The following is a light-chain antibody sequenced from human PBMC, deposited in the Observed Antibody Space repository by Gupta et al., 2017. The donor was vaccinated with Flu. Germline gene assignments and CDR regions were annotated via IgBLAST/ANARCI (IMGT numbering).Light chain of an antibody. CDR1: QSISTW. J-gene: IGKJ1*01. CDR2: KAS. CDR3: QQYNKYSRT. Sequence: DIQMTQSPSTLSASVGDRVTITCRASQSISTWVAWYQQKPGKAPKLLIYKASTLESGVPSTFSGAGSGTEFTLTISSLQPDDFATYYCQQYNKYSRTFGQGTKVESK. V-gene: IGKV1-5*03.